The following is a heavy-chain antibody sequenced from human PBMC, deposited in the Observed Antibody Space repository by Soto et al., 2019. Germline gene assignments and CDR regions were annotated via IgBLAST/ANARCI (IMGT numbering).Heavy chain of an antibody. Sequence: EVQLLESGGGLVQPGGSLRLSCVASGFMFSSYVMSWVRQAPGKGLEWVSGISGSGGTTYYADSVKGRFTISRDNSKNTLYLQINSLTAEDTAVYSCAKFYCSGGSCYSFRDNCFGPWGQGTLVTVSS. CDR2: ISGSGGTT. D-gene: IGHD2-15*01. J-gene: IGHJ5*02. CDR3: AKFYCSGGSCYSFRDNCFGP. CDR1: GFMFSSYV. V-gene: IGHV3-23*01.